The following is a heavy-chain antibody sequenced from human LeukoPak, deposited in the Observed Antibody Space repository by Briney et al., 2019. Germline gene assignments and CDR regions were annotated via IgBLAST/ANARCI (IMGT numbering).Heavy chain of an antibody. CDR1: GFTFSSYA. J-gene: IGHJ6*03. D-gene: IGHD2-2*01. CDR2: ISGSGGST. CDR3: AKIIVVVPAAPRTPSYYYMDV. Sequence: PGGSLRLSCAASGFTFSSYAMSWVRLAPGKGLEWVSAISGSGGSTYYADSVKGRFTISRDNSKNTLYLQMNSLRAEDTAVYYCAKIIVVVPAAPRTPSYYYMDVWGKGTTVTVSS. V-gene: IGHV3-23*01.